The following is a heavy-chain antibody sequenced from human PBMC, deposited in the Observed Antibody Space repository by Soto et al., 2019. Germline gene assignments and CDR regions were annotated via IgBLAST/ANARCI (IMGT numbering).Heavy chain of an antibody. Sequence: AASVKVSCKASGYTFTSYGISWVRQAPGQGLEWMGWISAYNGNTNYAQKLQGRVTMTTDTSTSTAYMELRSLRSDDTAVYYCARDPDYDFWSGYYTGIFTRDYFDYWGQGTLVTVSS. V-gene: IGHV1-18*01. CDR3: ARDPDYDFWSGYYTGIFTRDYFDY. J-gene: IGHJ4*02. D-gene: IGHD3-3*01. CDR2: ISAYNGNT. CDR1: GYTFTSYG.